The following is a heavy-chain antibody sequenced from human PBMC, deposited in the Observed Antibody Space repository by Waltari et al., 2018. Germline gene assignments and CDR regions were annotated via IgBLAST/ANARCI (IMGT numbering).Heavy chain of an antibody. CDR2: INSEGSST. V-gene: IGHV3-74*01. J-gene: IGHJ6*02. CDR3: ARGNYYGMDV. Sequence: VRRAPGKGLGWVSSINSEGSSTSYADAVKGRYTISRNNANNTLYLQMNSLRAEDTAVYYCARGNYYGMDVWGQGTTVTVSS.